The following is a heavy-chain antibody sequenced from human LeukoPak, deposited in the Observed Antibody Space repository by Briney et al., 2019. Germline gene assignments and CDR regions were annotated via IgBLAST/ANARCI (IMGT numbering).Heavy chain of an antibody. D-gene: IGHD6-19*01. Sequence: GVSVKVSCKASGYTFPSYGINWVRQATGHGLEWIGWMNPNRGNTGYAQKLQPRVTMTKNTSISTAHMVLSSPSSEHTTHCDCARALGYSSALSFDPWGKGTLVTVSS. CDR2: MNPNRGNT. CDR3: ARALGYSSALSFDP. CDR1: GYTFPSYG. J-gene: IGHJ5*02. V-gene: IGHV1-8*01.